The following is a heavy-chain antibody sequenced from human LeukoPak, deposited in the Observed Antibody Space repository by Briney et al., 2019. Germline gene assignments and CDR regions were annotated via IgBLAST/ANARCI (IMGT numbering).Heavy chain of an antibody. Sequence: GASVKVSCKASGYTFTSYGISWVRQAPGQGLEWMGWISAYNGNTNYAQKPQGRVTMTTDTSTSTAYMELRSLRSDDTAVYYCARDRPYYDILTGYYNVIHSGYFDYWGQGTLVTVSS. CDR3: ARDRPYYDILTGYYNVIHSGYFDY. J-gene: IGHJ4*02. D-gene: IGHD3-9*01. CDR2: ISAYNGNT. CDR1: GYTFTSYG. V-gene: IGHV1-18*01.